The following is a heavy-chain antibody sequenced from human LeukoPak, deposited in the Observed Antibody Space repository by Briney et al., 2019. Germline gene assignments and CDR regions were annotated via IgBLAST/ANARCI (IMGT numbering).Heavy chain of an antibody. CDR3: ARMHCSGGSCYSVWYYFDY. CDR2: ISSSSSYI. D-gene: IGHD2-15*01. V-gene: IGHV3-21*01. Sequence: GGSLRLSCAASGFAFSSYSMNWVRQAPGKGLEWVSSISSSSSYIYYADSVKGRFTISRDNAKNSLYLQMNSLRAEDTAVYYCARMHCSGGSCYSVWYYFDYWGQGTLVTVSS. J-gene: IGHJ4*02. CDR1: GFAFSSYS.